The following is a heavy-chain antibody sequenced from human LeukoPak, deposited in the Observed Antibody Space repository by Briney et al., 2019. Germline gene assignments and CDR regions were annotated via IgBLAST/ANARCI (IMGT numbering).Heavy chain of an antibody. Sequence: PSETLSLTCTVSGGSISSSNYYYWGWIRQSPGKGLEWIGNIFYSGTAYYNPSLKSRVTMSVDTSKSQFSLKLSSVTAADTAVFYCARYCGSTSCYVGAFDIWGQGTMVTASA. CDR3: ARYCGSTSCYVGAFDI. J-gene: IGHJ3*02. V-gene: IGHV4-39*01. D-gene: IGHD2-2*01. CDR2: IFYSGTA. CDR1: GGSISSSNYYY.